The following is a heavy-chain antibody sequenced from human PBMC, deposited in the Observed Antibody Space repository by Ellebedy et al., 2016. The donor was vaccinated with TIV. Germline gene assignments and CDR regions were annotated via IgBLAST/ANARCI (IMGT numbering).Heavy chain of an antibody. D-gene: IGHD2-2*02. J-gene: IGHJ6*03. V-gene: IGHV4-39*07. CDR2: IYYSGST. CDR3: ARSYLYCSSTSCYNGYMDV. Sequence: SETLSLTCTVSGGSISSSSYYWGWIRQPPGKGLEWIGSIYYSGSTYYNPSLKSRVTISVDTSKNQFSLKLSSVTAADTAVYYCARSYLYCSSTSCYNGYMDVWGKGTTVTVSS. CDR1: GGSISSSSYY.